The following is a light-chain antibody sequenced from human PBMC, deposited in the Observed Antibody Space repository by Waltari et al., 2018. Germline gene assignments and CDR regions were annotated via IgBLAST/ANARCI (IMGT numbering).Light chain of an antibody. CDR1: QSVSSSY. CDR2: GAS. CDR3: QQYDSSPLRT. J-gene: IGKJ4*01. Sequence: EIVLTQSPGTLSLSPGERATLSCRASQSVSSSYLACYQQKPGQAPRLLIYGASSRPTGIPDRCSGSGSGTDFTLTISRLEPEDFAVYYCQQYDSSPLRTFGGGTKVEIK. V-gene: IGKV3-20*01.